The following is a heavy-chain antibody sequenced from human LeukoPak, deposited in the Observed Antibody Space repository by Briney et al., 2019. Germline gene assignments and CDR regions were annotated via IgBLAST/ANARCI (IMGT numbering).Heavy chain of an antibody. J-gene: IGHJ3*02. D-gene: IGHD3-10*01. V-gene: IGHV3-30*18. CDR3: AKEGYYGSGRTSFDI. Sequence: GGSLRLSCAASGFTLSSYGMHWVRQAPGKGLEWVAVISYDGSNKYYADSVKGRFTISRDNSKNTLYLQMNSLRAEDTAVYYCAKEGYYGSGRTSFDIWGQGTMVTVSS. CDR2: ISYDGSNK. CDR1: GFTLSSYG.